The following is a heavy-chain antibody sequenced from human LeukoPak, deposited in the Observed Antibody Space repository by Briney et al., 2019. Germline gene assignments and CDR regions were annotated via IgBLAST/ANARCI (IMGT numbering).Heavy chain of an antibody. J-gene: IGHJ4*02. CDR1: GYIFTGSY. V-gene: IGHV1-2*02. D-gene: IGHD6-6*01. CDR2: INPNSGGT. Sequence: AAVKVSCKASGYIFTGSYIHWVRQAPGQGLEWMGWINPNSGGTNRAQKFQGRVTLTGDTSTKTAYMELNKLNSNDTAVYYCARALSSLRLYYFDSWGQATLVTVSS. CDR3: ARALSSLRLYYFDS.